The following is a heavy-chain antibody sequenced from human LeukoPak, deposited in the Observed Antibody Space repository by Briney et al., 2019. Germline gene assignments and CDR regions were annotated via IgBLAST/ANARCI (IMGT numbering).Heavy chain of an antibody. Sequence: SVKVSCKASGYTFTSYGISWVRQAPGQGLEWMGGIIPIFGTANYAQKFQGRVTITADESTSTAYMELSSLRSEDTAVYYCARGQTWIQLWSNFDYWSQGTLVTVSS. CDR2: IIPIFGTA. V-gene: IGHV1-69*13. D-gene: IGHD5-18*01. J-gene: IGHJ4*02. CDR3: ARGQTWIQLWSNFDY. CDR1: GYTFTSYG.